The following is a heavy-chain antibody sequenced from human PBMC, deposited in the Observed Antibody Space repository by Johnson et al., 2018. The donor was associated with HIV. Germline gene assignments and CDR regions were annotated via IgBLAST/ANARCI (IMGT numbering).Heavy chain of an antibody. CDR2: VNPKGGST. D-gene: IGHD6-19*01. CDR1: QFTFSFHY. CDR3: ARLVAGDAFDI. Sequence: VQLVESGGGVVKPAWSPGLSCAASQFTFSFHYMNCVRQAPGNGLELVGQVNPKGGSTYLIDSGKDRFNTSRDNAKNTLHLQMNSLKTEDTAVYYCARLVAGDAFDIWGQGTMVTVSS. V-gene: IGHV3-25*03. J-gene: IGHJ3*02.